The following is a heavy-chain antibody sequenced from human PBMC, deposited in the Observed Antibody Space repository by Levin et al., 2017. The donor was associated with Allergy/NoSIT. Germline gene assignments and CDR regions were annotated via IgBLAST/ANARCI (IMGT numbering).Heavy chain of an antibody. V-gene: IGHV3-23*01. CDR3: AKTLGYYDGSGYTYYFDY. J-gene: IGHJ4*02. D-gene: IGHD3-22*01. CDR2: ISGSGGST. CDR1: GFTFSSYA. Sequence: SGGSLRLSCAASGFTFSSYAMTWVRQAPGKGLEWVSGISGSGGSTYYADSVKGRFTISRDNSKNTLYLQMNSLRAEDTAVYYCAKTLGYYDGSGYTYYFDYWGQGTLVTVSS.